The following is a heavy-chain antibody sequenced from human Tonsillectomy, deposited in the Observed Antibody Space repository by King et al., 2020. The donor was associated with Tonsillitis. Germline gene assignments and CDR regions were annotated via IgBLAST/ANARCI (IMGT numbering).Heavy chain of an antibody. CDR1: GGSFSGYY. Sequence: VQLPQWGAGLLKPSETLSLPCAVYGGSFSGYYWSWIRQPPGKGLEWIGEINHSGSTNYNPSLKSRVTISVDTSKNQFSLKLSSVTAADTAVYYCARVYTAFDIWGQGTMVTVSS. CDR3: ARVYTAFDI. V-gene: IGHV4-34*01. CDR2: INHSGST. D-gene: IGHD3-16*01. J-gene: IGHJ3*02.